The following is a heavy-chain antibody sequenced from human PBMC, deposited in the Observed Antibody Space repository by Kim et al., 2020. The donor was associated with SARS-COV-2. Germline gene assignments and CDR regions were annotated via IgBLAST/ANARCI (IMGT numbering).Heavy chain of an antibody. D-gene: IGHD6-13*01. V-gene: IGHV3-48*02. CDR3: ARGAAGRSEQLVLQPQLQKTHYYDY. CDR1: GFTFSSYS. Sequence: GGSLRLSCAASGFTFSSYSMNWVRQAPGKGLEWVSYISSSSSTIYYADSVKGRFTISRDNAKNSLYLQMNSLRDEDTAVYYCARGAAGRSEQLVLQPQLQKTHYYDYWGQGTLVTVSS. CDR2: ISSSSSTI. J-gene: IGHJ4*02.